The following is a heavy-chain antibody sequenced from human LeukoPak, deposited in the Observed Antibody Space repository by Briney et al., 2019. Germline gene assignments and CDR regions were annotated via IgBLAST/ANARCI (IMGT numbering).Heavy chain of an antibody. J-gene: IGHJ4*02. D-gene: IGHD2-2*01. CDR3: ARQRRYCSSTSCYAFDY. Sequence: SSETLSLTCTVSGGSISSSSYYWGWIRQPPGKGLEWIGSIYYSGSTYYNLSLKSRVTISVDTSKNQFSLKLSSVTAADTAVYYCARQRRYCSSTSCYAFDYWGQGTLVTVSS. CDR2: IYYSGST. V-gene: IGHV4-39*01. CDR1: GGSISSSSYY.